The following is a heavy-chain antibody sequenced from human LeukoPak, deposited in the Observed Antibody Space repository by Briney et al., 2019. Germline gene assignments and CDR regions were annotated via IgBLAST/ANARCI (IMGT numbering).Heavy chain of an antibody. CDR2: INPNSGAT. CDR3: ARDQNYYDATSYYGIDY. CDR1: GYSFTVYY. D-gene: IGHD3-22*01. V-gene: IGHV1-2*02. J-gene: IGHJ4*02. Sequence: ASVKVSCKASGYSFTVYYIHWVRQAPGQGLEWMGWINPNSGATNYAQRFQDRVTMTRDTSINTAYMELNRLRSDDTAMYYCARDQNYYDATSYYGIDYWGQGTLVTVSS.